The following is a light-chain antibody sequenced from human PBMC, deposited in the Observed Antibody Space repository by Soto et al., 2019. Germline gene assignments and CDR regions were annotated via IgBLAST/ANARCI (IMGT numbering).Light chain of an antibody. CDR1: QSISTW. CDR2: RAS. Sequence: DIQMTQSPPTLSACVGDRVTITCRASQSISTWLAWYQQKPGLAPKLLIYRASRLESGVPSTFSACGSETEFTLTVTSLHPDDFATDYCQQYQKIPCTFGQGTKVEVK. J-gene: IGKJ1*01. CDR3: QQYQKIPCT. V-gene: IGKV1-5*03.